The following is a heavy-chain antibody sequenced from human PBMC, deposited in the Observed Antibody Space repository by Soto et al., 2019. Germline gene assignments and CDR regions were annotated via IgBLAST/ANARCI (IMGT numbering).Heavy chain of an antibody. Sequence: GGSLRLSCAVSGFSFRTYGFHWVRQPPGKGLEWVAVISPKGHSDSVEGRFTISRDNSKDTLYLQMNNLRAEDTVIYYCARDDAFGNENAFDLWGQGTMVTVSS. V-gene: IGHV3-33*01. CDR2: ISPK. J-gene: IGHJ3*01. CDR1: GFSFRTYG. D-gene: IGHD1-1*01. CDR3: ARDDAFGNENAFDL.